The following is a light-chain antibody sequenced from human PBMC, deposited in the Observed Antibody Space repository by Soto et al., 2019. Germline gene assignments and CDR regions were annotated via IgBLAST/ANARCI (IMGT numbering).Light chain of an antibody. CDR3: QQYRSAST. CDR2: KAS. Sequence: DIQMTQSPSTLSAFVGDRVTITCRASQSVSNWLAWYQQKPGKAPRLLISKASTLESGVPSRFSGSGSGTEFTLSISSLQPEDFATYYCQQYRSASTFGQETKLEIK. CDR1: QSVSNW. V-gene: IGKV1-5*03. J-gene: IGKJ2*02.